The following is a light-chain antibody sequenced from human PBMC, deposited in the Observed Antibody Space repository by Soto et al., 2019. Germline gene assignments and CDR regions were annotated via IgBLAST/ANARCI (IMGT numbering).Light chain of an antibody. V-gene: IGKV3-15*01. CDR3: QQYNSWPPIT. CDR1: QTVNNK. CDR2: GAS. J-gene: IGKJ5*01. Sequence: EILMTQSPATLPVSPGERATLSCRATQTVNNKVVWYQHKPGQAPRLLIYGASTRATGIPARFSGSGSGTEFTLSISSLQSEDFAVYYCQQYNSWPPITFGQGTRLEI.